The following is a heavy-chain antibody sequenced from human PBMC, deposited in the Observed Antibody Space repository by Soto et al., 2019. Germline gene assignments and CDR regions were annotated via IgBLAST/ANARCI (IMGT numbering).Heavy chain of an antibody. Sequence: GGSLRLSCAASGFTFSGYWMSWVRQAPGKGLEWVSGISGSGDSTYYADSVKGRFTISRDNSKNTLYLQMNSLRAEDTAVYYCAKGVPGIAVAGTGYFQHWGQGTLVTVSS. CDR2: ISGSGDST. J-gene: IGHJ1*01. CDR3: AKGVPGIAVAGTGYFQH. V-gene: IGHV3-23*01. CDR1: GFTFSGYW. D-gene: IGHD6-19*01.